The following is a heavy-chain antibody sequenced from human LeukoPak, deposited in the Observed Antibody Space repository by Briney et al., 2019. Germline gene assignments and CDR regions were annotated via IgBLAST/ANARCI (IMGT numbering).Heavy chain of an antibody. Sequence: ASVKVSCKASGGTFSSYAISWVRQAPGQGLEWMGRIIPILGIANYAQKFQGRATITADKSTSTAYMELSSLRSEDTAVYYCARVKQQLAPHYYYYGMDVWGQGTTVTVSS. CDR1: GGTFSSYA. CDR3: ARVKQQLAPHYYYYGMDV. J-gene: IGHJ6*02. CDR2: IIPILGIA. D-gene: IGHD6-13*01. V-gene: IGHV1-69*04.